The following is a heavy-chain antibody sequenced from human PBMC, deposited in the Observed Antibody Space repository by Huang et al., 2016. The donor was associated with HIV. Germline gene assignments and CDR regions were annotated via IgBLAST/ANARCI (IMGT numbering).Heavy chain of an antibody. J-gene: IGHJ4*02. Sequence: QVQLVQSGGEVKQPGAAVKVSCRTSGYTFIDKGISWVRQAPGQGLEWMGWISGQNGKTNYARKFHGRVNMTTDTATSTDYMELRYLRSDDTAIYYCARDDQRWLAYFDFWGQGTLVTVSS. CDR3: ARDDQRWLAYFDF. D-gene: IGHD6-19*01. CDR2: ISGQNGKT. V-gene: IGHV1-18*01. CDR1: GYTFIDKG.